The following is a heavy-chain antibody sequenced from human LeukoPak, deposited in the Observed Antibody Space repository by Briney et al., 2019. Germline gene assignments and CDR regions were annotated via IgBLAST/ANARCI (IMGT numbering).Heavy chain of an antibody. CDR2: ISGSGGRA. CDR1: GFTFSSYA. D-gene: IGHD2-2*01. J-gene: IGHJ4*02. V-gene: IGHV3-23*01. CDR3: AKDIVVVPAAIGGLFDY. Sequence: GGSLRLSCAASGFTFSSYAMSWVRQAPGKGLEWVSDISGSGGRAYYEDSVKGRFNISRDNSKNTLYLQMNTLRAQDTGVYYCAKDIVVVPAAIGGLFDYWGQGTLVTVSS.